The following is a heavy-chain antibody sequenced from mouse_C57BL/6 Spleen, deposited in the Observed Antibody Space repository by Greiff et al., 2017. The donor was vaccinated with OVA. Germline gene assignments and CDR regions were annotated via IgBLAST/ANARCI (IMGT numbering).Heavy chain of an antibody. V-gene: IGHV5-17*01. CDR2: ISSGRSTI. CDR1: GFTFSDYG. Sequence: EVKLVESGGGLVKPGGSLKLSCAASGFTFSDYGMHWVRQAPEKGLEWVAYISSGRSTIYYADTVKGRFTISRDNAKNTLFLQMTSLRSEDTAMYYCAGGLRGAMDYWGQGTSVTVSS. J-gene: IGHJ4*01. CDR3: AGGLRGAMDY.